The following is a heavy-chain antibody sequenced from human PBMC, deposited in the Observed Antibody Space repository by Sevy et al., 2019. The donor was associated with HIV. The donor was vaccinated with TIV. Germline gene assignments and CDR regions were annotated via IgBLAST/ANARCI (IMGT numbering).Heavy chain of an antibody. Sequence: ASVKVSCKVSGYTLTELSMHWVRQAPRKGLERMGGFDPEDGETIYAQKFQGRVTMTEDTSTDTAYMELSSLRSGDTAVYYCATDIVLQQLDPEDYYYYGMDVWGQGTTVTVSS. CDR3: ATDIVLQQLDPEDYYYYGMDV. V-gene: IGHV1-24*01. D-gene: IGHD6-13*01. CDR2: FDPEDGET. J-gene: IGHJ6*02. CDR1: GYTLTELS.